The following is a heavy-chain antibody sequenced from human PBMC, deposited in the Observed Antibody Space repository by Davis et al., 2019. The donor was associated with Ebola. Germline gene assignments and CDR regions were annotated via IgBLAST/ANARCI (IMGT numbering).Heavy chain of an antibody. CDR3: TSNVVPAATRGVYYYYYYMDV. D-gene: IGHD2-2*01. CDR1: GFTFSTYS. J-gene: IGHJ6*03. CDR2: IKSKTDGGTT. V-gene: IGHV3-15*01. Sequence: GGSLRLSCAASGFTFSTYSMNWVRQAPGKGLEWVGRIKSKTDGGTTGYAAPVKGRFTISRDDSKNTLYLQMNSLKTEDTAVYYCTSNVVPAATRGVYYYYYYMDVWGKGTTVAVSS.